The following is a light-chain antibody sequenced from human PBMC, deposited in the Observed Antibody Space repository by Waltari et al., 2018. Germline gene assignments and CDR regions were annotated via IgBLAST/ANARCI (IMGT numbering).Light chain of an antibody. V-gene: IGKV3-15*01. CDR2: GAS. CDR3: QQYNNWPPEYT. J-gene: IGKJ2*01. CDR1: QSVSSN. Sequence: EIVMTQSPATLSVSPGERATLSCRASQSVSSNLAWYQQKPGQAPRLLIYGASTTATGSPARVSGSGSGTEFTLTISSLQSEDFAVYYCQQYNNWPPEYTFGQGTKLEIK.